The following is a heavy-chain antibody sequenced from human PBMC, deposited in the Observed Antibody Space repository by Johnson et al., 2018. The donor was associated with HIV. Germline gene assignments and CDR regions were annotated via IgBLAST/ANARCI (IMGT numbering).Heavy chain of an antibody. D-gene: IGHD6-13*01. V-gene: IGHV3-23*04. Sequence: VQLVESGGGLVPPGGSLRLSCAASGITFSTYAMSWVRQAPGKGLEWVSTIPAGGRNLYYGDSVKGRFTISRDTSTNTLYLQMTSLRAEDTAVYYCAKDLASYSSFWSPAFDIWGQGTMVTVSS. J-gene: IGHJ3*02. CDR1: GITFSTYA. CDR3: AKDLASYSSFWSPAFDI. CDR2: IPAGGRNL.